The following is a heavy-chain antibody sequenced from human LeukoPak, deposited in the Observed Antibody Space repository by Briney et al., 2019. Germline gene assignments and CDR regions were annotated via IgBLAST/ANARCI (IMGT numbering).Heavy chain of an antibody. D-gene: IGHD2-8*01. V-gene: IGHV3-53*01. CDR2: IYSGGNT. CDR3: ARDLNGGTYFFDY. CDR1: GFTVSSNY. J-gene: IGHJ4*02. Sequence: PGGSLSLSCAASGFTVSSNYMSWVRQAPGKGLEWVSVIYSGGNTYYADSVKGRFTISRDNSKNTLFLQMNSLRAEDTAVYYCARDLNGGTYFFDYWGQGTLVTVSS.